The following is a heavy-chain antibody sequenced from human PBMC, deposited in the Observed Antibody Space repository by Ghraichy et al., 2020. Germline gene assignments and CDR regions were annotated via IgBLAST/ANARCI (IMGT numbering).Heavy chain of an antibody. D-gene: IGHD2-21*02. J-gene: IGHJ6*02. CDR3: ARRLVVVVTAEGGYGMDV. CDR2: INHSGST. V-gene: IGHV4-34*01. Sequence: SETLSLTCAVYGGSFSGYYWSWIRQPPGKGLEWIGEINHSGSTNYNPSLKSRVTISVDTSKNQFSLKLSSVTAADTAVYYCARRLVVVVTAEGGYGMDVWGQGTTVTVSS. CDR1: GGSFSGYY.